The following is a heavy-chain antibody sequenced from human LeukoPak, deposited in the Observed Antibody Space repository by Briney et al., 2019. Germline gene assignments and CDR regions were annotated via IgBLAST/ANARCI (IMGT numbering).Heavy chain of an antibody. CDR2: IKPDGSEK. J-gene: IGHJ4*02. CDR1: GFSFSDHW. Sequence: QAGGSLRLSCAASGFSFSDHWMGWVRQAPGKGLEWVANIKPDGSEKNYGDSVRGRFTISRDNARNSLSLQMNSLRVEDTAVYYCARENYFDYWGQGTLVTVSS. CDR3: ARENYFDY. V-gene: IGHV3-7*04.